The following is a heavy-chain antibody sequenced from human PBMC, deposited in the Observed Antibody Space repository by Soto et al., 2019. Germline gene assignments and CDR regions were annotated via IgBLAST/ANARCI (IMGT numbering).Heavy chain of an antibody. CDR3: ARARTGDFDY. J-gene: IGHJ4*02. Sequence: QVQLVQSGAEVKKPGASVKVSCKASGYTFTSYYMHWVRQAPGQGLEWMGIINPSAGSTNYAQKFQGRVTMTRDTSPSTVYMELSSLRSEDTALYYCARARTGDFDYWGQGTLVTVSS. CDR1: GYTFTSYY. CDR2: INPSAGST. D-gene: IGHD7-27*01. V-gene: IGHV1-46*01.